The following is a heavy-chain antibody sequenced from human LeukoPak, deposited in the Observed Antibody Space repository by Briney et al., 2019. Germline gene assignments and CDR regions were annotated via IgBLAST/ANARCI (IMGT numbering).Heavy chain of an antibody. CDR1: GFTFSNYG. CDR2: IYSGDNT. J-gene: IGHJ4*02. D-gene: IGHD4-17*01. CDR3: ASGTTVTTFDY. Sequence: PGGSLRLSCAASGFTFSNYGMHWVRQAPGKGLEWVSVIYSGDNTYYADSVKGRFTISRDNSKNTLHLQMNSLRAEDTAVYYCASGTTVTTFDYWGQGTLVTVSS. V-gene: IGHV3-NL1*01.